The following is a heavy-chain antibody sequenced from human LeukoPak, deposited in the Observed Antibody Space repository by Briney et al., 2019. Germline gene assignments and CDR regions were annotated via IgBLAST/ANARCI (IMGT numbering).Heavy chain of an antibody. CDR3: GGRGF. D-gene: IGHD3-10*01. J-gene: IGHJ4*02. V-gene: IGHV4-4*09. CDR1: GGSISSNC. CDR2: IYASGTN. Sequence: SETLSLTCTVSGGSISSNCWSWIRQPPGKGLEWIGCIYASGTNNYNPSLKGRLTSSVDTSNSQFSLTVRSVTAADTPVYYCGGRGFWGQGNLVTVSS.